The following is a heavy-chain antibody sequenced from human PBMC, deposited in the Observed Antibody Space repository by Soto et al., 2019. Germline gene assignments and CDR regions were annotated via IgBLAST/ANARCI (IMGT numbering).Heavy chain of an antibody. V-gene: IGHV4-59*12. J-gene: IGHJ4*02. D-gene: IGHD3-3*01. Sequence: SETLSLTCTVSGGSISSYYWSWIRQPPGKGLEWIGYIYYSGSTNYNPSLKSRVTISVDTSKNKFSLKLRSVTAADTAVYYCARSRITIFRVNTPGPGYFDYWGQGTLVTVSS. CDR2: IYYSGST. CDR3: ARSRITIFRVNTPGPGYFDY. CDR1: GGSISSYY.